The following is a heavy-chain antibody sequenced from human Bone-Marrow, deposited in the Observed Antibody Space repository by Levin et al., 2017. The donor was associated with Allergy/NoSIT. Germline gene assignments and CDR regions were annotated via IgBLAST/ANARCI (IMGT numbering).Heavy chain of an antibody. D-gene: IGHD3-22*01. CDR3: ARDGYDSTGYYF. CDR2: ISSSSTII. J-gene: IGHJ4*02. Sequence: ASVKVSCAASGFTFSSYNMNWVRQAPGKGLEWVSLISSSSTIIYYADSVRGRFTISRDNAKNSLYLQMNSLRAEDTAVYYCARDGYDSTGYYFWGQGTLVTVSS. V-gene: IGHV3-48*04. CDR1: GFTFSSYN.